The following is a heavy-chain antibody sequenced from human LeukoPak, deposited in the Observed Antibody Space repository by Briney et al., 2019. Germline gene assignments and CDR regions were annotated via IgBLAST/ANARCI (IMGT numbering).Heavy chain of an antibody. D-gene: IGHD6-13*01. Sequence: GGSLRLSCAASGFTFSSYAMHWVRQAPGKGLEWVAVISYDGGNKYSADSVKGRFTFSRDNSKSTLYLQMNSLRPEDTAIYYCARGISSSWYNYYYAVDVWGQGTTVTVSS. CDR2: ISYDGGNK. CDR1: GFTFSSYA. CDR3: ARGISSSWYNYYYAVDV. V-gene: IGHV3-30*04. J-gene: IGHJ6*02.